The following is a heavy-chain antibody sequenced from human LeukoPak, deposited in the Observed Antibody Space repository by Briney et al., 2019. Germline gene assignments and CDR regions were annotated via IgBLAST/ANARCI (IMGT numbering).Heavy chain of an antibody. V-gene: IGHV1-69*05. CDR1: GGTFSSYA. CDR2: IIPIFGTA. CDR3: ARDPIGSRWPYYFDY. D-gene: IGHD6-13*01. J-gene: IGHJ4*02. Sequence: SVKVSCKASGGTFSSYAISWVRQAPGQGLEWMGGIIPIFGTANYAQKFQARVTVTRDTSASTAYMELSSLRSEDTAVYYCARDPIGSRWPYYFDYWGQGTLVTVSS.